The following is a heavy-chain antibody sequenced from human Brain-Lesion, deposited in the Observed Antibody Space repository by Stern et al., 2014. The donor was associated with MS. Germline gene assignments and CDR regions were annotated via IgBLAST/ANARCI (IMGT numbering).Heavy chain of an antibody. CDR3: AGEEDIRYCSGGSCTGNWFDP. D-gene: IGHD2-15*01. Sequence: VQLVESGPGLVKPSETLSLTCTVAGGSVSSTSYAWAWIRQPPGKGLEWIGAIYYSGNTYYSPSLKSRLPISLATPKNQFPLQLRLVTAADTAVYYCAGEEDIRYCSGGSCTGNWFDPWGQGTLVTVSS. J-gene: IGHJ5*02. CDR2: IYYSGNT. CDR1: GGSVSSTSYA. V-gene: IGHV4-39*01.